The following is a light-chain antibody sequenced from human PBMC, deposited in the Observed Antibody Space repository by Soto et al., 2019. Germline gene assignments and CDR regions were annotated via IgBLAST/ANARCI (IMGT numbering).Light chain of an antibody. J-gene: IGKJ5*01. CDR1: QSINSY. CDR3: QQSFSTLLIT. Sequence: DIQMTQAPSSLSASIGDGVTITCRASQSINSYLNWYQQKPGKAAKLLISAASNLQSGVPSRFSGSASGTDFPLTISSLQPEDCATYYCQQSFSTLLITFGQGTRREIK. V-gene: IGKV1-39*01. CDR2: AAS.